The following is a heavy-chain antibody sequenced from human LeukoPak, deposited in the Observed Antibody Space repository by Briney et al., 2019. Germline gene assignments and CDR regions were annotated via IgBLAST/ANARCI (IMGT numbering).Heavy chain of an antibody. V-gene: IGHV1-18*01. Sequence: ASVKVSCKASGYTFTSYGISWVRQAPGQGLEWRGWISAYNGNTNYAQKLQGRVTMTTATSTSTAYMELRSLRSDDTAVYYCARDGVGSSGWYTLDYWGQGTLVTVSS. D-gene: IGHD6-19*01. J-gene: IGHJ4*02. CDR2: ISAYNGNT. CDR3: ARDGVGSSGWYTLDY. CDR1: GYTFTSYG.